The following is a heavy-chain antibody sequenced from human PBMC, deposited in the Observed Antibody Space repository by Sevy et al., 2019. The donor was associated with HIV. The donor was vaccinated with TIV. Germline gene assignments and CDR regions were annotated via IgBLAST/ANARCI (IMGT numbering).Heavy chain of an antibody. CDR3: TRGYYYDSSGYSDY. J-gene: IGHJ4*02. D-gene: IGHD3-22*01. CDR2: IRSKDYGGAT. CDR1: GFTFGDYA. Sequence: GGSLRLSCTGSGFTFGDYAMSWFRQAPGMGLEWVGFIRSKDYGGATEYAASVKGRFTISRDDYKSIADLQMNSLKTEDTAVYYCTRGYYYDSSGYSDYWGQGTLVTVS. V-gene: IGHV3-49*03.